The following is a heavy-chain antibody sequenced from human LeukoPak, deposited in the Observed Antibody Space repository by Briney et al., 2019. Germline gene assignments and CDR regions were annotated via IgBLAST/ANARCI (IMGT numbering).Heavy chain of an antibody. J-gene: IGHJ3*01. CDR2: VYHSGST. CDR3: VRVAVEMATIRGLDV. V-gene: IGHV4-4*02. D-gene: IGHD5-24*01. CDR1: GVSVRSYNF. Sequence: PSETLSLTCAVSGVSVRSYNFWSWVRQPLGRSLEWLGEVYHSGSTIYNPSLESRITISIDSSKDQFSLKLTSVTAADTAVYYCVRVAVEMATIRGLDVWGPGTMVTVSS.